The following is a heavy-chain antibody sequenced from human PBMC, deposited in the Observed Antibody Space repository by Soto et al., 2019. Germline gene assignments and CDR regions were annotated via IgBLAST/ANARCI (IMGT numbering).Heavy chain of an antibody. D-gene: IGHD6-13*01. Sequence: PGGSLRLSCAASGFTFSSYAMHWVRQAPGKGLEWVAVISYDGSNKYYADSVKGRFTISRDNSKNTLYLQMNSLRAEDTAVYYCARARGSSSYPIDYWGQGTLVTVFS. CDR1: GFTFSSYA. V-gene: IGHV3-30-3*01. CDR3: ARARGSSSYPIDY. J-gene: IGHJ4*02. CDR2: ISYDGSNK.